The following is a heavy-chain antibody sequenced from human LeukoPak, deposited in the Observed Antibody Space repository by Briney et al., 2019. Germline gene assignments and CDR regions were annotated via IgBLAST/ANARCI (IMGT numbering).Heavy chain of an antibody. CDR1: GGSISSYY. V-gene: IGHV4-59*01. CDR2: IYYSGST. D-gene: IGHD6-6*01. J-gene: IGHJ6*03. Sequence: SETLSLTCTVSGGSISSYYWSWIRQPPGKGLEWIGYIYYSGSTNYNPPLKSRVTISVDTSKNQFSLKLSSVTAADTAVYYCARGVYYYYYMDVWGKGTTVTVSS. CDR3: ARGVYYYYYMDV.